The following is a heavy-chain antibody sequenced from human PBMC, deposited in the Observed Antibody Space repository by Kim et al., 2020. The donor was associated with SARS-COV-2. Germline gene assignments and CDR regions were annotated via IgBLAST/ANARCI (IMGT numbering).Heavy chain of an antibody. J-gene: IGHJ4*02. D-gene: IGHD1-26*01. CDR3: EKDVGTEVGAIVY. Sequence: GGSLRLSCETSGFTFSDYAMHWVRQSPAKGLEWVSGISRDSGHRADADYVKGRFTISSDNAKTSRYLQMDSLRLEDKDLDHCEKDVGTEVGAIVYWCQG. V-gene: IGHV3-9*01. CDR1: GFTFSDYA. CDR2: ISRDSGHR.